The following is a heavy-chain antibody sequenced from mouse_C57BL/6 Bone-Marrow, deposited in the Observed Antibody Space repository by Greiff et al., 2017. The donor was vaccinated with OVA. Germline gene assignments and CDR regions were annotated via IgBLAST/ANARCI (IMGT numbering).Heavy chain of an antibody. D-gene: IGHD2-4*01. Sequence: QVQLQQSGPELVKPGASVKISCKASGYAFSSSWMNWVKQRPGKGLEWIGRIYPGDGDTNYNGKFKGKATLTADKSSSTAYMQLSSLTSEDTAVYFCAKRGEYYYDYDEDFDYWGQGTTLTVSS. CDR3: AKRGEYYYDYDEDFDY. V-gene: IGHV1-82*01. CDR1: GYAFSSSW. CDR2: IYPGDGDT. J-gene: IGHJ2*01.